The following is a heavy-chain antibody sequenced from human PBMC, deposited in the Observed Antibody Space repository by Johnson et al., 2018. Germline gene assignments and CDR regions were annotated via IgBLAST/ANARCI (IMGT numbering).Heavy chain of an antibody. J-gene: IGHJ1*01. CDR1: GDSISSYS. Sequence: VQLQESGPGLVKPSETLSLTCTVSGDSISSYSWSWIRQAPGKGLECVSAISHTGITYYADSVKGRFTISRDNSKNTLYLQMGSLRAEDRAVYYCARDQGPGQWLVRGPVYFQHWGQGTLVTVSS. CDR3: ARDQGPGQWLVRGPVYFQH. V-gene: IGHV3-64*02. D-gene: IGHD6-19*01. CDR2: ISHTGIT.